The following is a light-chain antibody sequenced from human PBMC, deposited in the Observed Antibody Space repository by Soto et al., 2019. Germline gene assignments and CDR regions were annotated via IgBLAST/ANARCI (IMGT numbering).Light chain of an antibody. Sequence: SYELTQPPSASVAPGQTARLTCGGDNIRSQSVHWYQQKPGQAPVLVVYDDTDRPSGIPERFSGSNSGNAATLTISRVEAGDEAEYYCQVWYSSSDHPDFGTGTKLTVL. V-gene: IGLV3-21*02. CDR2: DDT. J-gene: IGLJ1*01. CDR1: NIRSQS. CDR3: QVWYSSSDHPD.